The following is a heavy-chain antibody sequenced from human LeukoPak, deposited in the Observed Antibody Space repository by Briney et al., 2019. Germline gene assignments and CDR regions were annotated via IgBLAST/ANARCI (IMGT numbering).Heavy chain of an antibody. CDR2: ISGSGGST. Sequence: GGSLRLSCAASGFTFSSYAMSWVRQAPGKGLEWVSAISGSGGSTYYADSVKGRFTTSRDNSKNTLYLQMNSLRAEDTAVYYCARVTTVILYYYYYGMDVWGQGTTVTVSS. CDR3: ARVTTVILYYYYYGMDV. V-gene: IGHV3-23*01. D-gene: IGHD4-17*01. J-gene: IGHJ6*02. CDR1: GFTFSSYA.